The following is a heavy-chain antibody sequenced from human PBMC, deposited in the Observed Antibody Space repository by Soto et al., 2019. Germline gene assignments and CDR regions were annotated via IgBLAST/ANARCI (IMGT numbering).Heavy chain of an antibody. V-gene: IGHV3-9*01. CDR2: ITWDSGKM. D-gene: IGHD3-22*01. CDR1: GFTFDDYA. Sequence: EVQLVESGGGLVQPGRSLRLSCATSGFTFDDYAMHWVRQSPGKGLEWVSGITWDSGKMGYADSVKGRFTISRDNAKNSLYLEMNSLRPDDTALYFCAVLYDSSGYFRIDYWGQGALVVVSS. J-gene: IGHJ4*02. CDR3: AVLYDSSGYFRIDY.